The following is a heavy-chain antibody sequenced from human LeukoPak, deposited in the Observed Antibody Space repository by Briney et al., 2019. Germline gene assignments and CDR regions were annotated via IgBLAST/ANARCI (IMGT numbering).Heavy chain of an antibody. D-gene: IGHD6-13*01. CDR1: GFTFSNHW. Sequence: PGGSLRLSSAASGFTFSNHWMHWVRQGPGKGLVWISRINSDGGSTRYADSVKGRFTVSRDNAKNTLYLQMNSLRVEDTAVYYCARDRAGTGSGWFDPWGQGTLVTVSS. V-gene: IGHV3-74*01. CDR3: ARDRAGTGSGWFDP. J-gene: IGHJ5*02. CDR2: INSDGGST.